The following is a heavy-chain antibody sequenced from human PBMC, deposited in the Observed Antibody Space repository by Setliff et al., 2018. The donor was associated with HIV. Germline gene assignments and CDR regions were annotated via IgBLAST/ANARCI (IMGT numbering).Heavy chain of an antibody. V-gene: IGHV4-4*02. Sequence: SETLSLTCAVSGGSISSSNWWSWVRQPPGKGLEWIGEIYHNGATNCSPSLKSRVTISVDKSKNQFSLKLSSVTAADTAVYYCARGEQDIVLMVYARGYYYMDVWGKGTTVTVSS. CDR1: GGSISSSNW. CDR2: IYHNGAT. CDR3: ARGEQDIVLMVYARGYYYMDV. D-gene: IGHD2-8*01. J-gene: IGHJ6*03.